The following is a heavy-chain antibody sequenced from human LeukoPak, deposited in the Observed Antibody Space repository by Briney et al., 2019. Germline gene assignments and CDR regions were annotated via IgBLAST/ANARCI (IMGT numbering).Heavy chain of an antibody. V-gene: IGHV4-39*07. CDR1: GGSISSSSYY. CDR3: ARGMGKYYFDY. CDR2: IYYSGST. D-gene: IGHD1-26*01. J-gene: IGHJ4*02. Sequence: PSETLSLTCTVSGGSISSSSYYWGWIRQPPGKGLEWIGSIYYSGSTYYNPSLKSRVTISVDTSKNQFSLKLSSVTAADTAAYYCARGMGKYYFDYWGQGTLVTVSS.